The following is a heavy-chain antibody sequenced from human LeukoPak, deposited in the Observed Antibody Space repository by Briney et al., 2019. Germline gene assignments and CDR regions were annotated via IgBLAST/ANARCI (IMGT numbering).Heavy chain of an antibody. J-gene: IGHJ6*04. Sequence: SVKVSCKASGGTFSSYAISWVRQAPGQGLEWMGGIIPIFGTANYAQKFQGRVTITADESTSTAYMELSSLRSEDTAVYYCARVVVPAAIGLWENYYYGMDVWGKGTTVTVSS. CDR1: GGTFSSYA. CDR3: ARVVVPAAIGLWENYYYGMDV. V-gene: IGHV1-69*01. D-gene: IGHD2-2*01. CDR2: IIPIFGTA.